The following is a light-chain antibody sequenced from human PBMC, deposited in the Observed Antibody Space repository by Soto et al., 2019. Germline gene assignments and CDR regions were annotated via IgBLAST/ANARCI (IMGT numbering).Light chain of an antibody. Sequence: IQTPRSRKSLTAPVGARVTQNFQASQNINNYLNWYQQKPGRAPKLLIYDASNLEAGVPSRFRGSGSGTDFTFTISRLQPEDIATYYCQQYENLPTFGQGTRLEI. CDR1: QNINNY. V-gene: IGKV1-33*01. J-gene: IGKJ5*01. CDR2: DAS. CDR3: QQYENLPT.